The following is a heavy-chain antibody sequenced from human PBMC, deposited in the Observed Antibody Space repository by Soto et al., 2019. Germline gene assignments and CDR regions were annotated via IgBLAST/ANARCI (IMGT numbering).Heavy chain of an antibody. Sequence: GESLKISWKGSGYTFTDYWIGWVRQLPGKGLEWMGIIYPGDSDTRYSPSFQGHVTITVDKSTSTAYLQWNTLKASDTAMYYCARFISNFRYYYYLIDVCGQGTTV. V-gene: IGHV5-51*01. CDR2: IYPGDSDT. J-gene: IGHJ6*02. CDR1: GYTFTDYW. CDR3: ARFISNFRYYYYLIDV. D-gene: IGHD3-10*01.